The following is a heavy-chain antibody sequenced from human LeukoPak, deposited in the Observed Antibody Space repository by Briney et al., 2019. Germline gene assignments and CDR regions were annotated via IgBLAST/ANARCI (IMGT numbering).Heavy chain of an antibody. CDR2: ISYDGSNK. V-gene: IGHV3-30*18. Sequence: GGSLRLSCVASGFTFSSRDWMTWVRQAPGKGLEWVAVISYDGSNKYYADSVKGRFTISRDNSKNTLYLQMNSLRAEDTAVYYCAKEGLGIAVAVSFDYWGQGTLVTVSS. CDR3: AKEGLGIAVAVSFDY. D-gene: IGHD6-19*01. J-gene: IGHJ4*02. CDR1: GFTFSSRDW.